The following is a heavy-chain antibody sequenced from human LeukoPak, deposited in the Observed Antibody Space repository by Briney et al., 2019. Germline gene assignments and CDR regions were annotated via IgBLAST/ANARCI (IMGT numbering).Heavy chain of an antibody. CDR1: GFTFSSYG. CDR3: AKGSRIVVVVAADY. Sequence: PGRSLRLSCAASGFTFSSYGMHWVRQAPGKGLERVAVISYDGSNKYYADSVKGRFTISRDNSKNTLYLQMNSLRAEDTAVYYCAKGSRIVVVVAADYWGQGTLVTVSS. J-gene: IGHJ4*02. CDR2: ISYDGSNK. D-gene: IGHD2-15*01. V-gene: IGHV3-30*18.